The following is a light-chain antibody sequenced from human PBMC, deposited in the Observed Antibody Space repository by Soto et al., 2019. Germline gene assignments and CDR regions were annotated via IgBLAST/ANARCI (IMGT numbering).Light chain of an antibody. J-gene: IGKJ3*01. CDR3: QQYYSTVFT. V-gene: IGKV4-1*01. CDR2: CAS. CDR1: QSVLYSSNNKNY. Sequence: DIVMTQSPDSLAVSLGERATINCKSSQSVLYSSNNKNYLAWYQQKPGQPPKLLIYCASTRESGLPDRFSGSGSGTDFTLTISSLQAEDVAVYYCQQYYSTVFTFGPGTKVDIK.